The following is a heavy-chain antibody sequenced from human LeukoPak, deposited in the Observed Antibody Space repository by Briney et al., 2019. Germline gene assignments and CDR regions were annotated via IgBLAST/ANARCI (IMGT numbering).Heavy chain of an antibody. D-gene: IGHD5-12*01. CDR2: IYYSGST. CDR1: GDSTSSYY. J-gene: IGHJ4*02. V-gene: IGHV4-59*01. Sequence: PPETLSLTCTVSGDSTSSYYWSWIRQPPGKGLEWIGYIYYSGSTNYNPSLKSRVTISVDTSKNQFSLKLSSVTAADTAVYYCASGREWLRFWGQGTLVTVSS. CDR3: ASGREWLRF.